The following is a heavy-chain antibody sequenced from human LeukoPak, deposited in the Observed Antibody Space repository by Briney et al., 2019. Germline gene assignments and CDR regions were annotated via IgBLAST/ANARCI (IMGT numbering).Heavy chain of an antibody. CDR3: AELGITMIGGV. D-gene: IGHD3-10*02. Sequence: SKTLSLTCAVYGGSFSGYYWSWIRQPPGKGLEWIGEINHSGSTNYNPSLKSRVTISVDTSKNQFSLKLSSVTAADTAVYYCAELGITMIGGVWGKGTTVTISS. CDR2: INHSGST. CDR1: GGSFSGYY. V-gene: IGHV4-34*01. J-gene: IGHJ6*04.